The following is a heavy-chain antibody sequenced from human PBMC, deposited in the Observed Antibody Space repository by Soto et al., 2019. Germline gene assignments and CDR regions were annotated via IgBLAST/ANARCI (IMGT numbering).Heavy chain of an antibody. D-gene: IGHD6-13*01. CDR3: ARSIAAAAYYYYYGMDV. CDR1: GFTVSSNY. J-gene: IGHJ6*02. Sequence: SLRLSCAASGFTVSSNYMSWVRQAPGKGLEWVSVIYSGGSTYYADSVKGRFTISRDNSKNTLYLQMNSLRAEDTAVYYCARSIAAAAYYYYYGMDVWGQGTTVTVSS. CDR2: IYSGGST. V-gene: IGHV3-53*01.